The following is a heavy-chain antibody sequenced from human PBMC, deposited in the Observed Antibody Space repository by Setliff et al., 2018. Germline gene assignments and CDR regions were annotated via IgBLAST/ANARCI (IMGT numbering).Heavy chain of an antibody. D-gene: IGHD2-2*01. CDR1: GGSISSSSYY. CDR2: INHSGST. V-gene: IGHV4-39*07. CDR3: ARKSRNIVVVPAAVIYYYYYYMDV. Sequence: SETLSLTCTVSGGSISSSSYYWGWIRQPPGKGLEWIGEINHSGSTNYNPSLKSRVTISVDTSKNQFSLKLSSVTAADTAVYYCARKSRNIVVVPAAVIYYYYYYMDVWGKGTTVTVSS. J-gene: IGHJ6*03.